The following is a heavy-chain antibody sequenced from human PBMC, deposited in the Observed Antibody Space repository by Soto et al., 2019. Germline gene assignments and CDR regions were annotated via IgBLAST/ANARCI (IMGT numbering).Heavy chain of an antibody. D-gene: IGHD6-13*01. CDR3: ARSIAAAGTSASDGMDV. CDR2: INAGNGNT. J-gene: IGHJ6*02. Sequence: ASVTVSCKASGYTFTSYAMHLVRQAPGQRLEWMRWINAGNGNTKYSQKFQGRVTITRDTSASTAYMELSSLRSEDTAVYYCARSIAAAGTSASDGMDVWGQGTTVTVSS. V-gene: IGHV1-3*01. CDR1: GYTFTSYA.